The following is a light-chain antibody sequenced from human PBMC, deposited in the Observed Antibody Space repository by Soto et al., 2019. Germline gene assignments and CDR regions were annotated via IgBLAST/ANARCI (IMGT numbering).Light chain of an antibody. CDR2: AAS. V-gene: IGKV1-39*01. CDR1: QSISVW. Sequence: IQMTQSPSTLSASVGDSATITWRASQSISVWLAWYQQKPGEAPKRLIYAASSLQSGVPSGFSGSGSGTDFTLTISSLKPEDFETYYCQQSYSPPWTFGQGTKVDIK. CDR3: QQSYSPPWT. J-gene: IGKJ1*01.